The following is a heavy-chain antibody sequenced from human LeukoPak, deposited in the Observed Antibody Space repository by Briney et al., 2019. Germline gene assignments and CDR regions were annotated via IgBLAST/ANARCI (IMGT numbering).Heavy chain of an antibody. Sequence: GSPRLSCAASGFTVSSNYMSWVCQAPGKGLEWVSVIYSGGSTYYADSVKGRFTISRDNSKSTLYLQMNSLRAEDTAVYYCASTFYGDSPPYWGQGTLVTVSS. J-gene: IGHJ4*02. D-gene: IGHD4-17*01. CDR1: GFTVSSNY. CDR2: IYSGGST. V-gene: IGHV3-66*01. CDR3: ASTFYGDSPPY.